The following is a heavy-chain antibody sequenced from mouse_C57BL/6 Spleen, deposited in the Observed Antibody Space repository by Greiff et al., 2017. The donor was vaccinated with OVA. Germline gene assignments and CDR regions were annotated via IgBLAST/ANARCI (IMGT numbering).Heavy chain of an antibody. CDR1: GYAFSSSW. V-gene: IGHV1-82*01. D-gene: IGHD1-1*01. Sequence: VQLQESGPELVKPGASVKISCKASGYAFSSSWMNWVKQRPGKGLEWIGRIYPGDGDTNYNGKFKGKATLTADKSSSTAYMQLSSLTSEDSAVYFCARPVYYGSSYGAMDYWGQGTSVTVSS. J-gene: IGHJ4*01. CDR2: IYPGDGDT. CDR3: ARPVYYGSSYGAMDY.